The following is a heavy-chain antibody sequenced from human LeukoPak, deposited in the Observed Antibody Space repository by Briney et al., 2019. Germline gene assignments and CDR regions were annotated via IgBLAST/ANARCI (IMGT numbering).Heavy chain of an antibody. CDR2: IRSKAYGGTT. CDR3: TRLYSSGWGHDY. J-gene: IGHJ4*02. V-gene: IGHV3-49*04. Sequence: GGSLRLCCTASGFTFGDYAMSWVRQAPGKGLEWVGFIRSKAYGGTTEYAASVKGRFTISRDDSKSIAYLQMNSLKTEDTAVYYCTRLYSSGWGHDYWGQGTLVTVSS. D-gene: IGHD6-19*01. CDR1: GFTFGDYA.